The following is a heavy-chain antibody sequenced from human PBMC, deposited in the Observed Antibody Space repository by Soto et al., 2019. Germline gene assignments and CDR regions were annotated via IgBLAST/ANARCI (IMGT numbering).Heavy chain of an antibody. Sequence: EVQLVESGGGLVQPGGSLRLSCEASGFTFRNYDMHWVRQGTGKGLEWVSGISAAGDPDYADSVEGSFTISRENAQNSSFLQINSLRVGDPAAYYCARTDRDFYGLDVWSQGTTVIVSS. CDR2: ISAAGDP. J-gene: IGHJ6*02. CDR3: ARTDRDFYGLDV. V-gene: IGHV3-13*05. CDR1: GFTFRNYD.